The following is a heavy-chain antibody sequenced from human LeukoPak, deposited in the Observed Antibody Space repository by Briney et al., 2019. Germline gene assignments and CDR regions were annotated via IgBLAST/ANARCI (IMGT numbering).Heavy chain of an antibody. J-gene: IGHJ4*02. V-gene: IGHV1-8*01. D-gene: IGHD3-22*01. CDR1: GYTFTSYD. CDR2: MNPNSGNT. Sequence: GASVKVSCKASGYTFTSYDINWVRQATGQGLEWMGWMNPNSGNTGYAQKFQGRVTITTDESTSTAYMELSSLRSEDTAVYYCARGARTDYYDSSGYYLPYWGQGTLATVSS. CDR3: ARGARTDYYDSSGYYLPY.